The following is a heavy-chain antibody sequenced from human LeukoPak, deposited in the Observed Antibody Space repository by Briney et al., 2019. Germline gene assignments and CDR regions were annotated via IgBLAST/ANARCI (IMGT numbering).Heavy chain of an antibody. J-gene: IGHJ3*02. CDR1: RFTFSTYS. CDR2: ISSSSTNI. D-gene: IGHD4-17*01. CDR3: VRNDGDNAFDI. Sequence: GGSLRLSCAASRFTFSTYSMNWVRQAPGRVLEWVSYISSSSTNIYYKDSVKGRFTISRDNAKNSLYLHMTSLRAEDTAVYYCVRNDGDNAFDIWGQGTMVIVSS. V-gene: IGHV3-48*01.